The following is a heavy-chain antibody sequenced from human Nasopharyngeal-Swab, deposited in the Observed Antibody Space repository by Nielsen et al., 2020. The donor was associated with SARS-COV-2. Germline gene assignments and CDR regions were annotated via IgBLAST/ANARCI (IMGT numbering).Heavy chain of an antibody. CDR1: GGSISSSSYY. D-gene: IGHD5-18*01. CDR3: ARQSSYGPFEY. CDR2: IYYSGST. V-gene: IGHV4-39*01. Sequence: SETLSLTCTVSGGSISSSSYYWGWIRQPPGKGLEWIGSIYYSGSTYYNPSLKSRVTISVDTFKNQFSLKLSSVTAADTAVYYCARQSSYGPFEYWGQGTLVTVSS. J-gene: IGHJ4*02.